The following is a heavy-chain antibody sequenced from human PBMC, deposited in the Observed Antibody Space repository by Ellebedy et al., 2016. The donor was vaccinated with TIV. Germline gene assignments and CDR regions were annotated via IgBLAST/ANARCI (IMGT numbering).Heavy chain of an antibody. D-gene: IGHD3-3*01. CDR2: INSDGSST. V-gene: IGHV3-74*01. J-gene: IGHJ4*02. Sequence: GGSLRLSXAASGFTFSSYWMHWVRQAPGKGLVWVSRINSDGSSTSYADSVKGRFTISRDNAKNTLYLQMNSLRAEDTAVYYCARVGAPWSGYFPDGFVEQDLFDYWGQGTLVTVSS. CDR1: GFTFSSYW. CDR3: ARVGAPWSGYFPDGFVEQDLFDY.